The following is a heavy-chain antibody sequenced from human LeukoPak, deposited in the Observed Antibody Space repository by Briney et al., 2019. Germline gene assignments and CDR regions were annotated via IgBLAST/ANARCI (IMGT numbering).Heavy chain of an antibody. D-gene: IGHD3-10*01. Sequence: GASVKVSCKASGYTFTSYGISWVRLAPGQGLEWMGWISAYNGNTNYAQKLQGRVTMTTDTSTSTAYMELRSLRSDDTAVYYCARDRVVRGVYYGMDVWGQGTTVTVSS. J-gene: IGHJ6*02. CDR1: GYTFTSYG. CDR2: ISAYNGNT. CDR3: ARDRVVRGVYYGMDV. V-gene: IGHV1-18*01.